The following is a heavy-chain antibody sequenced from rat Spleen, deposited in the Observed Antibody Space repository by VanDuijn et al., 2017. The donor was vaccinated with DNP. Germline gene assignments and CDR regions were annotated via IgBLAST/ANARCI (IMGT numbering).Heavy chain of an antibody. CDR3: TCNPHVRTAAPFDY. D-gene: IGHD1-2*01. J-gene: IGHJ2*01. CDR1: GFTFSNYG. Sequence: EVQLVESGGGLVQPGRSLKLSCAASGFTFSNYGMAWVRQTPGKGLEWVASITNTGDYTYYPDSVKGRFSLSRDNAKSTLYLQVNSLRSEDTATYFCTCNPHVRTAAPFDYVGQGVMVKVSS. CDR2: ITNTGDYT. V-gene: IGHV5-31*01.